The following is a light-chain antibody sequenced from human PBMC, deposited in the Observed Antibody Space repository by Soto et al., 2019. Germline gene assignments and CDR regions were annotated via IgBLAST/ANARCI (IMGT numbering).Light chain of an antibody. CDR2: EVS. V-gene: IGLV2-8*01. CDR1: SSDVGGYNY. CDR3: SSYAGSNTHVV. Sequence: QSALTQPPSASGSPGQSVTISCTGTSSDVGGYNYVSWYQQHPGKAPKLMIYEVSKRPSGVPDRFSGSKSGNTASLTVSGLQAEDESDYYCSSYAGSNTHVVFCGGTKLTVL. J-gene: IGLJ2*01.